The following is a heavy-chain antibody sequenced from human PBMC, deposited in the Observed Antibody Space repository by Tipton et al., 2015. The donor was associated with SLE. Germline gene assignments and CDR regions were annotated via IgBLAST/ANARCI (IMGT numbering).Heavy chain of an antibody. CDR3: ANRYTSGSSSLGY. Sequence: SLRLSCVASGFTFSLYNMNWVRQAPGKGLEYVSSISSRGDYKHYQDSVKGRFTISRDNAKNTLYLEMNSLGVDDTALYYCANRYTSGSSSLGYWGQGTLVTVSS. D-gene: IGHD3-10*01. J-gene: IGHJ4*02. CDR1: GFTFSLYN. CDR2: ISSRGDYK. V-gene: IGHV3-21*01.